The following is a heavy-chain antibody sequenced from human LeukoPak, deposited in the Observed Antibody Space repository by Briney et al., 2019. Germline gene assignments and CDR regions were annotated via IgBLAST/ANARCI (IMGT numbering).Heavy chain of an antibody. J-gene: IGHJ4*02. CDR2: IRQDGSDK. V-gene: IGHV3-7*01. CDR3: GRDSSRTTY. D-gene: IGHD1-1*01. CDR1: GFTFTNYW. Sequence: GGSLRLSCAASGFTFTNYWMSWVRQAPGKGLEWVANIRQDGSDKYCVDSVRGRFTISRDNAKNSLYLQMNSLRAEDTAVYYCGRDSSRTTYWGQGTLVTVSS.